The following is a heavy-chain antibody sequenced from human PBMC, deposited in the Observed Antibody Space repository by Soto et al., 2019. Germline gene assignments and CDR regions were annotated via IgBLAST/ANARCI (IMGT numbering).Heavy chain of an antibody. CDR2: FHTSGLS. V-gene: IGHV4-4*07. J-gene: IGHJ5*02. Sequence: QVQLHESGPGLVKPSETLSLTCSVSGGSITSYYWTWIRQPDGQGLEWIGRFHTSGLSNYNPSLKSRFTMSADTSKNHFSLRLRSVTAADTAMYYCARVSSGQFCNWFDPWGQGALVTVSS. CDR3: ARVSSGQFCNWFDP. D-gene: IGHD6-25*01. CDR1: GGSITSYY.